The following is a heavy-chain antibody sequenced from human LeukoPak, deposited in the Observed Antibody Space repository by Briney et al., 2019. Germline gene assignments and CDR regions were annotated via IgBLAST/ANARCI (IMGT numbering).Heavy chain of an antibody. CDR3: TRLLGSSSSSGAD. D-gene: IGHD6-6*01. J-gene: IGHJ4*02. V-gene: IGHV3-73*01. CDR2: IRSKANSYAT. Sequence: PGGCLSLSCAASAFTFSGSAMHWVRQASGKGLEWVGRIRSKANSYATAYAASVKGRFTISTDDSKNTAYLQMNSLKTEDTAVYYCTRLLGSSSSSGADWGQGTLVTVSS. CDR1: AFTFSGSA.